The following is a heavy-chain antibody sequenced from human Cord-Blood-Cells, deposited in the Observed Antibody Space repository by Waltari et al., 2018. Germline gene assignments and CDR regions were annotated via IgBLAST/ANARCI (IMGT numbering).Heavy chain of an antibody. D-gene: IGHD5-12*01. V-gene: IGHV3-21*01. Sequence: EVQLVESGGGLVKPGGSLRLSCAASGFPFSSYSMHWVRQAPGKGLEWVSSISSSSSYIYYADSVKGRFTISRDNAKNSLYLQMNSLRAEDTAVYYCALYSGYDRNFDYWGQGTLVTVSS. CDR1: GFPFSSYS. J-gene: IGHJ4*02. CDR2: ISSSSSYI. CDR3: ALYSGYDRNFDY.